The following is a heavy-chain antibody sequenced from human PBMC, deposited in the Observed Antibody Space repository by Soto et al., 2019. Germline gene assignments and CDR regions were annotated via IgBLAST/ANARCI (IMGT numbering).Heavy chain of an antibody. D-gene: IGHD2-15*01. CDR2: ISYDGSNK. V-gene: IGHV3-30-3*01. Sequence: GGSLRLSCAASGFTFSSYAMHWVRQAPGKGLEWVAVISYDGSNKYYADSVKGRFTISRDNSKNTLYLQMNSLRAEDTAVYYCASPIVVVVAATGVFDPWGQGTLVTVSS. CDR3: ASPIVVVVAATGVFDP. J-gene: IGHJ5*02. CDR1: GFTFSSYA.